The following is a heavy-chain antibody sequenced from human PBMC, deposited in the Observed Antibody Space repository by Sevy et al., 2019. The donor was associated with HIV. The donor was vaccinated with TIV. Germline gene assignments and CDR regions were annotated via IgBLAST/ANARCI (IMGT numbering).Heavy chain of an antibody. J-gene: IGHJ4*02. CDR3: ARDNRRYCTNGVCHYFDY. CDR2: ISSSGSTI. Sequence: GGSLRLSCAASGFTFSDYYMSWIRQAPGKGLEWVSYISSSGSTIYYADSVKGRFTISRDNAKNSLYLQMNSLRAEDTAVYYWARDNRRYCTNGVCHYFDYWGQGTLVTVSS. D-gene: IGHD2-8*01. V-gene: IGHV3-11*01. CDR1: GFTFSDYY.